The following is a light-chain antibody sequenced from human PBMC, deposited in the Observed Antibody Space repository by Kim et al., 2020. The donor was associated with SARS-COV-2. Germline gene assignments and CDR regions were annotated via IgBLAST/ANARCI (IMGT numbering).Light chain of an antibody. CDR3: QTWDTAIQV. CDR1: SGHSNYA. CDR2: GNSDGSH. Sequence: ASVNLTCTRSSGHSNYAVAWPQQPPEKGPRYLMMGNSDGSHRQGDGIPDPFSRSSSGAESDLTLSSLQSEGEADSFSQTWDTAIQVFGPGTQVTVL. V-gene: IGLV4-69*01. J-gene: IGLJ1*01.